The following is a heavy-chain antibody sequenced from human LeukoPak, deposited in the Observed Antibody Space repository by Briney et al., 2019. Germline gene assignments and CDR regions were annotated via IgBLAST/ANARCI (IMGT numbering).Heavy chain of an antibody. D-gene: IGHD6-13*01. CDR2: ISGSGGST. Sequence: PGGSLRLSCAASGFTLSSYAMSWVRQASGKGLEWVSAISGSGGSTYYADSVKGRFTISRDNSKNTLYLQMNSLRAEDTAVYYCAKMKAHYSSSWYEDWFDPWGQGTLVTVSS. CDR3: AKMKAHYSSSWYEDWFDP. J-gene: IGHJ5*02. V-gene: IGHV3-23*01. CDR1: GFTLSSYA.